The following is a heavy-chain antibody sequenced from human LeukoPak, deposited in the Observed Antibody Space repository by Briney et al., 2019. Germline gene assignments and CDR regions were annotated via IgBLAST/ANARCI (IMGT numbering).Heavy chain of an antibody. J-gene: IGHJ6*02. CDR1: GYTFTSYA. Sequence: GASVKVSCKASGYTFTSYAMNWVRQAPGQGLEWMGWINTNTGNPTYAQGFTGRFVFSLDTSVSTAYLQISSLKAEDTAVYYCARDEVDTAMAHYYYYGMDVWGQGTTVTVSS. V-gene: IGHV7-4-1*02. CDR3: ARDEVDTAMAHYYYYGMDV. CDR2: INTNTGNP. D-gene: IGHD5-18*01.